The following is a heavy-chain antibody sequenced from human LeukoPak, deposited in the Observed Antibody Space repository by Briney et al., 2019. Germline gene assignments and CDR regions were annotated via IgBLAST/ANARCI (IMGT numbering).Heavy chain of an antibody. CDR2: ISGSGGST. D-gene: IGHD7-27*01. CDR3: AKGALHPNWGSEGPPNRPFDY. CDR1: GFTFSSYA. J-gene: IGHJ4*02. V-gene: IGHV3-23*01. Sequence: GGSLRLSCAASGFTFSSYAMSWVRQAPGKGLEWVSAISGSGGSTYYADSVKGRFTISRDNSKNTLYLQMNSLRAEDTAVYYCAKGALHPNWGSEGPPNRPFDYWGQGTLVTVSS.